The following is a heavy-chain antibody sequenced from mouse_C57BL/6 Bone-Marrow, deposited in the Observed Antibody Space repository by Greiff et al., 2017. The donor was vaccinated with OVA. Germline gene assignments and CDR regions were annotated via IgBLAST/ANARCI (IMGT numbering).Heavy chain of an antibody. J-gene: IGHJ4*01. V-gene: IGHV1-50*01. CDR1: GYTFTSYW. Sequence: QVQLQQPGAELVKPGASVKLSCKASGYTFTSYWMQWVQQRPGQGLEWIGEIDPSASYTNYNQKFKGKATLTVDTSSSTAYMQLSSLTSEDAAVYYCARGGLGRYYAMDYWGQGTSVTVSS. D-gene: IGHD4-1*01. CDR3: ARGGLGRYYAMDY. CDR2: IDPSASYT.